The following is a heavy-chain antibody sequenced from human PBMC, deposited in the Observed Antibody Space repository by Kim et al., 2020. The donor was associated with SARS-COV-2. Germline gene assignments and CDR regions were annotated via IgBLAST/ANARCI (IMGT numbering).Heavy chain of an antibody. J-gene: IGHJ6*02. D-gene: IGHD3-3*01. CDR2: INHSGST. CDR3: ARGHDFWSGYYLSYGMDV. CDR1: GGSFSGYY. Sequence: SETLSLTCAVYGGSFSGYYWSWIRQPPGKGLEWIGEINHSGSTNYNPSLKSRVTISVDTSKNQFSLKLSSVTAADTAVYYCARGHDFWSGYYLSYGMDVWGQGTTVTVSS. V-gene: IGHV4-34*01.